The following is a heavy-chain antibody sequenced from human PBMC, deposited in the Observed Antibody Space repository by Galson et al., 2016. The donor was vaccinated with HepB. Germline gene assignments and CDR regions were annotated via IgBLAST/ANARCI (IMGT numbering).Heavy chain of an antibody. J-gene: IGHJ4*02. CDR3: ARGVDTARAYYFDH. V-gene: IGHV4-61*01. Sequence: SETLSLTCTVSGGSVTNAKSFWSWIRQPPGQGLEWIGYLYDSGRTNLNVSLRSRVTISTDTSKNQFSLRLTSVTAADTAVYYCARGVDTARAYYFDHWGQGRLVSVSS. D-gene: IGHD5-18*01. CDR2: LYDSGRT. CDR1: GGSVTNAKSF.